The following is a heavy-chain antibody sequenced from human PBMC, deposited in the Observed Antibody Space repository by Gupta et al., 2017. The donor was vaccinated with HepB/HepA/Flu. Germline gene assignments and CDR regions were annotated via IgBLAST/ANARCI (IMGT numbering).Heavy chain of an antibody. D-gene: IGHD3-9*01. J-gene: IGHJ5*01. Sequence: QITLKESGPTLVKPTQTLTLTCTFSGFSLSTSGVGVGWIRQPPGKALEWLALIYWNDDKRYSPSLKSRLTITKDTSKNHVVLTITNTDSVQPALYYCAQSFDYVANRRKTFASLGQGTPVSVSS. V-gene: IGHV2-5*01. CDR2: IYWNDDK. CDR1: GFSLSTSGVG. CDR3: AQSFDYVANRRKTFAS.